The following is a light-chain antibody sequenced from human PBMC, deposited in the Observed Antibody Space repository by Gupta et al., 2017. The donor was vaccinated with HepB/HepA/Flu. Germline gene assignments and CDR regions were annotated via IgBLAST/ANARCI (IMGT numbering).Light chain of an antibody. CDR2: AVS. CDR3: QQSDSFPLT. J-gene: IGKJ4*01. Sequence: DFQMPQSPSPVSSSLGNSVTITCRASQTIRSLVSWYQQKPGQAPNLLIHAVSTLQSGVPLRFSGSGSGTTFTLTISGLQPEDFASYFCQQSDSFPLTFGGGTKVEIK. V-gene: IGKV1-12*01. CDR1: QTIRSL.